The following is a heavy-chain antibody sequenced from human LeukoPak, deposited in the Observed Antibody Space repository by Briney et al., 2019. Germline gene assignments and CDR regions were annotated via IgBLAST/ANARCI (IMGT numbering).Heavy chain of an antibody. J-gene: IGHJ4*02. CDR1: GGSFSGYY. CDR3: ARGMRRWLVTRYYFDY. CDR2: INHSGST. D-gene: IGHD6-19*01. Sequence: KSSETLSLTCAVYGGSFSGYYWSWIRQPPGKGLEWIGEINHSGSTNYNPSLKSRVTISVDTSKNQFSLKLSSVTAADTAVYYCARGMRRWLVTRYYFDYWGQGTLVTVSS. V-gene: IGHV4-34*01.